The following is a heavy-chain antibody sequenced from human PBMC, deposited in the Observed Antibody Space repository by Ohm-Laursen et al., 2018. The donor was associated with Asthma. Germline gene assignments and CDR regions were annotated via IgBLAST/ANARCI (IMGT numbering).Heavy chain of an antibody. D-gene: IGHD3-3*02. Sequence: SLRLSCTASGFTFSSYAMHWVRQAPGKGLEWMTFISFDGINQYYADSVKGRFTISRDNSKNTLFLQMSSLRPEDTAVYYCAKDLEKTIFGVVINPFDSWGQGTLVTVSS. J-gene: IGHJ4*02. CDR3: AKDLEKTIFGVVINPFDS. CDR1: GFTFSSYA. CDR2: ISFDGINQ. V-gene: IGHV3-30*18.